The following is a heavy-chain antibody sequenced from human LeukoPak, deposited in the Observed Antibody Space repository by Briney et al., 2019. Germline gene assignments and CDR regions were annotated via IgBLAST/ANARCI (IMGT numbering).Heavy chain of an antibody. D-gene: IGHD3-10*01. J-gene: IGHJ4*02. Sequence: GRSLRLSCAASGFTFSSYAMSWVRQAPGKGLEWVSAISGSGGSTYYADSVKGRFTISRDNSKNTLYLQMNSLRAEDTAVYYCAKAGGSGSYKSVFWGQGTLVTVSS. CDR1: GFTFSSYA. V-gene: IGHV3-23*01. CDR2: ISGSGGST. CDR3: AKAGGSGSYKSVF.